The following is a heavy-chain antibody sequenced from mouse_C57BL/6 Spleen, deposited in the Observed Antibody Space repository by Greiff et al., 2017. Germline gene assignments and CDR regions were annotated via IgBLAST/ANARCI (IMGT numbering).Heavy chain of an antibody. V-gene: IGHV1-52*01. D-gene: IGHD1-1*01. CDR1: GYTFTSYW. Sequence: VKLQQPGAELVRPGSSVKLSCKASGYTFTSYWMHWVKQRPIQGLEWIGNIDPSDSETHYNQKFKDKATLTVDKSSSTAYMQLSSLTSEDSAVYYCAIYYYGSSYAMDYWGQGTSVTVSS. J-gene: IGHJ4*01. CDR2: IDPSDSET. CDR3: AIYYYGSSYAMDY.